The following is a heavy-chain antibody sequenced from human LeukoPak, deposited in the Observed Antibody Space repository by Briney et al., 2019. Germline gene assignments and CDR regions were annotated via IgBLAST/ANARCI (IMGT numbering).Heavy chain of an antibody. Sequence: SETLSLTCTVSGGSISSSSYYWGWIRQPPGKGLEWIGSIYYSGSTYYNPSLTSRVTISVDTSKNQFSLKLTSVTAADTAVYYCASLASVAVEKPFDYWGQGTLVTVSS. CDR2: IYYSGST. CDR3: ASLASVAVEKPFDY. D-gene: IGHD2-15*01. V-gene: IGHV4-39*01. CDR1: GGSISSSSYY. J-gene: IGHJ4*02.